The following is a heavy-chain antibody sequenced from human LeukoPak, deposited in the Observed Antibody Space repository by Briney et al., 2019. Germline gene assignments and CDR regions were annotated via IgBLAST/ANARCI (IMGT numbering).Heavy chain of an antibody. Sequence: ASVKVSCKASGYTFTGYYMHWVRQAPGQGLEWMGWINPNSGGTNYAQKFQGRVTMTRDTSISTAYMELGRLRSDDTAVYYCARDGSELQPFDYWGQGTLVTVSS. V-gene: IGHV1-2*02. CDR1: GYTFTGYY. D-gene: IGHD1-26*01. J-gene: IGHJ4*02. CDR2: INPNSGGT. CDR3: ARDGSELQPFDY.